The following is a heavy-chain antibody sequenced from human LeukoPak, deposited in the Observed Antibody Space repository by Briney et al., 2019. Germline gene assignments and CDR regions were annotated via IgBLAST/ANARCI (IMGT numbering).Heavy chain of an antibody. V-gene: IGHV4-61*05. CDR1: GGSISSSSYY. D-gene: IGHD5-24*01. Sequence: TSETLSLTCSVSGGSISSSSYYWGWIRQPPGKGLEWIGYIYYSGSTNYNPSLKSRVTISVDTSKNQFSLKLSSVTAADTAVYYCATSRRDGYNLGVYYFDYWGQGTLVTVPS. CDR3: ATSRRDGYNLGVYYFDY. CDR2: IYYSGST. J-gene: IGHJ4*02.